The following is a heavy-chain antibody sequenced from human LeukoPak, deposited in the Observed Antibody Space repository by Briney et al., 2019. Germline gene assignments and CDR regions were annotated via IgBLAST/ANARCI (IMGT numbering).Heavy chain of an antibody. J-gene: IGHJ4*02. CDR2: ISLSSSTK. D-gene: IGHD4/OR15-4a*01. CDR3: ARVHGAYPFDH. Sequence: GSLRLSCAASGFTFSSNSMNWVRQAPGKGLEWISYISLSSSTKYYADSVKGRFTISRDNAKNSLYLQMNSLSAEDTAVYYCARVHGAYPFDHWGQGTLVTVSS. V-gene: IGHV3-48*01. CDR1: GFTFSSNS.